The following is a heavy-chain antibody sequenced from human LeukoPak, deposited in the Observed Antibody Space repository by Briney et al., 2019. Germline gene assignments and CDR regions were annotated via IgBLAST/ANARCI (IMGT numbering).Heavy chain of an antibody. CDR2: ISSSGSTI. V-gene: IGHV3-48*03. Sequence: GGSLRLSCAASGFTFSSYEMNWVRQAPGKGLEWVSYISSSGSTIYYADSVKGRFTISRDNPKNSLYLQMNSLRAEDTAVYYCARDPSHDYTNPDYFAYWGQGTLVTVSS. CDR3: ARDPSHDYTNPDYFAY. J-gene: IGHJ4*02. D-gene: IGHD4-11*01. CDR1: GFTFSSYE.